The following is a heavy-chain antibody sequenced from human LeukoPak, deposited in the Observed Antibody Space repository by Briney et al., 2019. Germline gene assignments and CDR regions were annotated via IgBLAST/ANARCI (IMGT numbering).Heavy chain of an antibody. Sequence: SETLSLTCGVSGGSFNGYYWSWIRQPPGKGLEWIGNMYHSGSTCYSPSLKSRVTISIDASKNQFSLKLSSVTAADTAVYYCARDVRNYYDSDAYYVFDYWGQGTLVTVSS. CDR1: GGSFNGYY. J-gene: IGHJ4*02. CDR3: ARDVRNYYDSDAYYVFDY. D-gene: IGHD3-22*01. CDR2: MYHSGST. V-gene: IGHV4-34*01.